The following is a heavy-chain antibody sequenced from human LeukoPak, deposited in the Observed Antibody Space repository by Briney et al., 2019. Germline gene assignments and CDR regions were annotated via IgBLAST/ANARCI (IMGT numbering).Heavy chain of an antibody. V-gene: IGHV4-61*02. CDR2: IYTSGST. CDR1: GGSISSGSHY. D-gene: IGHD3-10*01. CDR3: ARDLYYYGSGSNWFDP. Sequence: PSETLSLTCTVSGGSISSGSHYWSWIRQPAGKGLEWIGRIYTSGSTNYNPSLKSRVTISVDTSKNQFSPKLSSVTAADTAVYYCARDLYYYGSGSNWFDPWGQGTLVTVSS. J-gene: IGHJ5*02.